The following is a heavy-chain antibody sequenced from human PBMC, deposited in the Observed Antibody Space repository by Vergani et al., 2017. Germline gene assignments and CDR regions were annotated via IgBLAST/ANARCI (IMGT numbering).Heavy chain of an antibody. CDR2: INHSGST. V-gene: IGHV4-34*01. J-gene: IGHJ5*02. CDR3: AISYGSGSYSRA. Sequence: QVQLQQWGAGLLKPSETLSLTCAVYGGSFSGYYWSWIRQPPGKGLEWIGEINHSGSTNYNPSLKSRVTISVDTSKNQFSLKLSSVTAADTAVYYCAISYGSGSYSRAWGQGTLVTVSS. D-gene: IGHD3-10*01. CDR1: GGSFSGYY.